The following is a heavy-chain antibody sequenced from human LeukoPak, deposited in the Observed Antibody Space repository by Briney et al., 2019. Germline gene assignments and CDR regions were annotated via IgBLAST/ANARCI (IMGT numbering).Heavy chain of an antibody. CDR2: INHSGST. D-gene: IGHD3-22*01. Sequence: TSETLSLACAVYGGSFSGYYWSWIRQPPGKGLEWIGEINHSGSTNYNPSLKSRVTISVDTSKNQFSLKLSSVTAADTAVYYCARGLGDSSGPDYWGQGTLVTVCS. J-gene: IGHJ4*02. CDR1: GGSFSGYY. CDR3: ARGLGDSSGPDY. V-gene: IGHV4-34*01.